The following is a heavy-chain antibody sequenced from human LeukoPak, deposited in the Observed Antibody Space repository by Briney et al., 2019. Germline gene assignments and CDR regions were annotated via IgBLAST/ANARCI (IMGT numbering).Heavy chain of an antibody. J-gene: IGHJ4*02. CDR3: ARSGYSSGWYETDFDY. D-gene: IGHD6-19*01. CDR2: IYYSGST. V-gene: IGHV4-39*01. Sequence: PSETLSLTCTVSGGSISSSSYYWGWIRQPPGKGLEWVGSIYYSGSTYYNPSLKSRVTISVDTLKNQFSLKLSSVTAADTAVYYCARSGYSSGWYETDFDYWGQGTLVTVSS. CDR1: GGSISSSSYY.